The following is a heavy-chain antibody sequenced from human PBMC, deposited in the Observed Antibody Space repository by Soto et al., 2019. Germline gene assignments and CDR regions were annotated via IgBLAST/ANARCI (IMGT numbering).Heavy chain of an antibody. D-gene: IGHD3-10*01. V-gene: IGHV1-2*04. Sequence: ASVKVSCKASGYTFTGYYMHWVRQAPGQGLEWMGWINPNSGGTNYAQKFQGWVTMTRDTSISTAYMGLSRLRSDDTAVYYCASSRLLWFGELPNGFDYWGQGTLVTVSS. J-gene: IGHJ4*02. CDR1: GYTFTGYY. CDR2: INPNSGGT. CDR3: ASSRLLWFGELPNGFDY.